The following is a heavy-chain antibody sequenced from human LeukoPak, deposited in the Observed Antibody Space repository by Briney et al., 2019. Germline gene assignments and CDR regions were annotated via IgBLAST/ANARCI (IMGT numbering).Heavy chain of an antibody. D-gene: IGHD2-8*01. V-gene: IGHV4-61*02. CDR1: GGSISNENNY. J-gene: IGHJ4*02. CDR2: ISPSGST. Sequence: SQTLSLTCTVSGGSISNENNYWTWIRQPAGKGLEWIGRISPSGSTKFNASLKSRVTMSLDTSKNQFSLKLSSVTAADTAMYYCTRDGGNARTPSLFDYWGQGTLVTVSS. CDR3: TRDGGNARTPSLFDY.